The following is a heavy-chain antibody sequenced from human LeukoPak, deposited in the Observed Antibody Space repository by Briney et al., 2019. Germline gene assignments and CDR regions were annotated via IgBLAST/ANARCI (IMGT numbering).Heavy chain of an antibody. CDR1: GFTFSSYG. CDR2: IWYDGSNK. Sequence: QPGRSLRLSCAASGFTFSSYGMHWVRQAPGKGLEWVAVIWYDGSNKYYADSVKGRFTISRDNSKNTLYLQMNSLRAEDTAVYYCARDFEYSSSTGVYWGQGTLVTVSS. CDR3: ARDFEYSSSTGVY. J-gene: IGHJ4*02. V-gene: IGHV3-33*01. D-gene: IGHD5-12*01.